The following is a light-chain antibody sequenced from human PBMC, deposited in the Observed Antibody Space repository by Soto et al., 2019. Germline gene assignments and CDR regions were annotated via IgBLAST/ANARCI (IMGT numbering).Light chain of an antibody. CDR2: EVN. V-gene: IGLV2-8*01. Sequence: QSVLTQPPSTSGSPGQSVTISCTGTSSDVGDYNYVSWYQQHPGKAPKLMIYEVNKRPSGVPDRFSGSKSGNTASLTVSGLQAEDEADYLCSSYAGSNNLVFGGGTKLTVL. J-gene: IGLJ2*01. CDR3: SSYAGSNNLV. CDR1: SSDVGDYNY.